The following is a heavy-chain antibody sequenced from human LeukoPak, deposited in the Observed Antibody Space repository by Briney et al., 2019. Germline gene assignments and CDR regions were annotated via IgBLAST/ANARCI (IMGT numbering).Heavy chain of an antibody. CDR1: GGSFSGYY. V-gene: IGHV4-34*01. Sequence: PSETLSLTCAVYGGSFSGYYWSWIRQPPGKGREGIGEINHSGSTNYNPSLKRRVTISVEKSKNKFSLKLSSVTAADPAVYYCARESQWLPNSPLDYWGQGTLVTVSS. J-gene: IGHJ4*02. CDR3: ARESQWLPNSPLDY. CDR2: INHSGST. D-gene: IGHD3-22*01.